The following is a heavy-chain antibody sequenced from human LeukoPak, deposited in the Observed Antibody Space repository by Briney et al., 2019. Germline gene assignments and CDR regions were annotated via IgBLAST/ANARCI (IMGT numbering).Heavy chain of an antibody. Sequence: SETLSLTCTVSGGSISCFHWNWIRQPPGKGLEWIGYIYYSGRTDSNPSLKSRVTVSVDTSKNQFNLRLTSVTAADTAMDYCARRNDFDIWGPGTMVTVSS. CDR1: GGSISCFH. CDR2: IYYSGRT. J-gene: IGHJ3*02. CDR3: ARRNDFDI. V-gene: IGHV4-59*08.